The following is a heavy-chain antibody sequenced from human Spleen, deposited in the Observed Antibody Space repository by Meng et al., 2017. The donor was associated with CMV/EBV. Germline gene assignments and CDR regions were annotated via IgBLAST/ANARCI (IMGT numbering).Heavy chain of an antibody. D-gene: IGHD5-18*01. V-gene: IGHV1-2*02. J-gene: IGHJ1*01. Sequence: SGYTFTGYFMHWVRQAPGQGLEWMGWINPISGGTTYAQKFQGRVTMTRDTSISTAYVELRGLRSDDTAFYFCAREDVALVTGLFDIWGQGTLVTVSS. CDR1: GYTFTGYF. CDR2: INPISGGT. CDR3: AREDVALVTGLFDI.